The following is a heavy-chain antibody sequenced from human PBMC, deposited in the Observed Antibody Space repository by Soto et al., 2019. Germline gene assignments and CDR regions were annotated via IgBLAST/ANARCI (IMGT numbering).Heavy chain of an antibody. CDR3: ARSGDYAIIYYYYGMDV. Sequence: LRLSCAASGFTFSSYWMSWVRQAPGKGLEWVANIKQDGSEKYYVDSVKGRFTISRDNAKNSLYLQMNSLRAEDTAVYYCARSGDYAIIYYYYGMDVWGQGTTVTVSS. CDR2: IKQDGSEK. J-gene: IGHJ6*02. CDR1: GFTFSSYW. V-gene: IGHV3-7*03. D-gene: IGHD4-17*01.